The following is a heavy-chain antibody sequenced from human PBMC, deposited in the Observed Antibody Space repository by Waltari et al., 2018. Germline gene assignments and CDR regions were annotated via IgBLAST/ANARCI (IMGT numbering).Heavy chain of an antibody. J-gene: IGHJ1*01. CDR3: GRIAFGDDGGYFQH. CDR2: MQYRGSA. CDR1: GGSISTNYN. V-gene: IGHV4-39*01. D-gene: IGHD4-17*01. Sequence: QLQLQESGPGLVKPSETLSLTCTVSGGSISTNYNWGWIRQPPGKGLEWMGNMQYRGSAFYNPSLKSRVNISLDTSKNQFSLRLSSVGAADTAVYFCGRIAFGDDGGYFQHWGQGTLVTVSS.